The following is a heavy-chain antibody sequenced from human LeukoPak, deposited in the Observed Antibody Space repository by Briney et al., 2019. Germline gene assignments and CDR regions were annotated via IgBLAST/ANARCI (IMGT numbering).Heavy chain of an antibody. D-gene: IGHD2-21*01. Sequence: GGSLRPSCVASGFTFSYYAMTWVRQAPGKGLEWASDISGSGDSTNYADSVKGRFTISRDNSKNTLFLQMNSLRAEDTAVYYCAAISSYYYMDVWGKGTTVTISS. J-gene: IGHJ6*03. CDR2: ISGSGDST. CDR3: AAISSYYYMDV. CDR1: GFTFSYYA. V-gene: IGHV3-23*01.